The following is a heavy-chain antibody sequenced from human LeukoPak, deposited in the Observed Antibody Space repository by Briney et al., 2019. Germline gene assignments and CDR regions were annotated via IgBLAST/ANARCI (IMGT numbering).Heavy chain of an antibody. J-gene: IGHJ3*02. Sequence: SETLSLTCTVSGGSIRSYYWSWIRQPPRKGLEWIGYIYYSGSTNYNPSLKSRVTISVDTSKNQFSLKLSSVTAADTAVYYCARFEVGATRDAFDIWGQGTMVTVSS. CDR2: IYYSGST. CDR3: ARFEVGATRDAFDI. D-gene: IGHD1-26*01. CDR1: GGSIRSYY. V-gene: IGHV4-59*01.